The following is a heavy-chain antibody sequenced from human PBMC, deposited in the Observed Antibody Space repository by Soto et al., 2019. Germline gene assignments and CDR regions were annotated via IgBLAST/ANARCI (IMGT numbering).Heavy chain of an antibody. CDR1: GFTFISYG. CDR2: ISYDGSNK. J-gene: IGHJ4*02. Sequence: VGSLRLSCAASGFTFISYGRRCVCQAAGKGLEWVAVISYDGSNKYYADSVKGRFTISRDNSKNTLYLQMNSLRAEDMVVYYCAKGVIAARGFIDYWGQGTLVTVSS. V-gene: IGHV3-30*18. D-gene: IGHD6-6*01. CDR3: AKGVIAARGFIDY.